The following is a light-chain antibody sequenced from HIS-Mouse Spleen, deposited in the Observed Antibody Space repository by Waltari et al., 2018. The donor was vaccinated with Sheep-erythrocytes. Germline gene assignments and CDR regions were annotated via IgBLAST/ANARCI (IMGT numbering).Light chain of an antibody. CDR3: CSYAGSYNHV. J-gene: IGLJ1*01. CDR1: SSDVGGYNY. V-gene: IGLV2-11*01. CDR2: DVS. Sequence: QSALTRPRSVSGSPGQSVTLSCTGTSSDVGGYNYVSWYPQHPGKAPKLMIYDVSKRPSGVPDRFSGSKSGNTASLTISGLQAEDEADYYCCSYAGSYNHVFATGTKVTVL.